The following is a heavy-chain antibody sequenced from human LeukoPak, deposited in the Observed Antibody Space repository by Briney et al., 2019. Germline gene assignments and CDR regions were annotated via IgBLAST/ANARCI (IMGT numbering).Heavy chain of an antibody. CDR2: ISYDGSNK. CDR1: GFTFSSYA. D-gene: IGHD3-9*01. J-gene: IGHJ4*02. CDR3: ARDRYDILTGDYV. Sequence: GGSLRLSCAASGFTFSSYAMHWVRQAPGKGLEWVAVISYDGSNKYYADSVKGRFTISRDNSKNTLYLQMNSLRAEDTAVYYCARDRYDILTGDYVWGQGTLVTVSS. V-gene: IGHV3-30-3*01.